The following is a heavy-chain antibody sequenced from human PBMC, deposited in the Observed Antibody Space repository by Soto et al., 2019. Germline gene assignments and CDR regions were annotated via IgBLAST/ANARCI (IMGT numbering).Heavy chain of an antibody. D-gene: IGHD1-1*01. CDR1: GGSLSVNY. Sequence: QVQLQQWGAGLLKPSETLSLTCGVYGGSLSVNYWSWIRQSPGKGLEWIGETNHSGSTNYNPSFKTRVTISVHISKNQFSVKVTAVTAADTAVYYCALIPVRRSSFYSAMDVWGGGTTVTVSS. J-gene: IGHJ6*04. CDR3: ALIPVRRSSFYSAMDV. CDR2: TNHSGST. V-gene: IGHV4-34*02.